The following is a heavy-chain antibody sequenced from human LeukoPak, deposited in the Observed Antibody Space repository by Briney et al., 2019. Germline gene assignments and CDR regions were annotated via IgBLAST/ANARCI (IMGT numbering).Heavy chain of an antibody. J-gene: IGHJ6*03. CDR3: AKLKINYYYYMDV. CDR1: GFIFSNYG. D-gene: IGHD3-16*01. V-gene: IGHV3-30*02. Sequence: GGSLRLSCAASGFIFSNYGMHWVRQAPGKGLEWVAFIRNDGSNKYHADSVKGRFTISRDNTKNMLYLQMNSLRAEDTAVYYCAKLKINYYYYMDVWGKGTTVIVSS. CDR2: IRNDGSNK.